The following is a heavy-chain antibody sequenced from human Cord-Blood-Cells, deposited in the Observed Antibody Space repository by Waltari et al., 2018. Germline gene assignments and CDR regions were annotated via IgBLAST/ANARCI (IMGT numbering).Heavy chain of an antibody. CDR1: GGSFSGYY. J-gene: IGHJ4*02. V-gene: IGHV4-34*01. CDR3: ARRNGGFDY. Sequence: QVQLQQWGAGLLKPSETLSLPCAVYGGSFSGYYWSWIRQPPGKGLEWIGEINHSGSTNYNPSLKSRVTISVDTSKNQFSLKLSSVTAADTAVYYCARRNGGFDYWGQGTLVTVSS. CDR2: INHSGST.